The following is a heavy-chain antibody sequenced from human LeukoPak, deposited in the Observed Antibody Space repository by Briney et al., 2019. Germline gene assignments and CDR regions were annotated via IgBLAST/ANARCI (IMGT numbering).Heavy chain of an antibody. CDR2: IFPSGGEI. J-gene: IGHJ4*02. D-gene: IGHD3-22*01. Sequence: PGGSLRLSCAASGFTFSTFAMIWVRQPPGKGLEWVSSIFPSGGEIHYADSVRGRFTISRDNSKSALSLQMHSLRAEDTAVYYCARESESYDSTGSTFAYWGQGTLVTVSS. CDR3: ARESESYDSTGSTFAY. V-gene: IGHV3-23*01. CDR1: GFTFSTFA.